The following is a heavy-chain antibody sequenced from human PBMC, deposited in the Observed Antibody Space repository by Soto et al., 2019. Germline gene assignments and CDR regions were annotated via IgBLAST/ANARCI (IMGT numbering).Heavy chain of an antibody. J-gene: IGHJ6*02. CDR2: IYTSGST. CDR3: ARDGILGYCSSTSCYRYYGIDV. CDR1: GGSISSYY. Sequence: SETLSLTCTVSGGSISSYYWSWIRQPAGKGLEWIGRIYTSGSTNYNPSLKSRVTMSVDTSKNQFSLKLSSVTAADTAVYYCARDGILGYCSSTSCYRYYGIDVWGQGTTVTVSS. V-gene: IGHV4-4*07. D-gene: IGHD2-2*01.